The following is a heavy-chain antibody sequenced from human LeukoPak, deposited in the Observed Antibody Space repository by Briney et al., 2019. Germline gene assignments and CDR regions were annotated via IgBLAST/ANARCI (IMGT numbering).Heavy chain of an antibody. J-gene: IGHJ3*02. D-gene: IGHD6-13*01. CDR2: ISGSGGST. CDR1: GFTFSSYA. V-gene: IGHV3-23*01. Sequence: PGGSLRLSCAASGFTFSSYAMSWVRQAPGKGLEWVSAISGSGGSTYCADSVKGRFTISRDNSKNTLYLQMNSLRAEDTAVYYCAKVGVGLAAGTTDRAFDIWGQGTMVTVSS. CDR3: AKVGVGLAAGTTDRAFDI.